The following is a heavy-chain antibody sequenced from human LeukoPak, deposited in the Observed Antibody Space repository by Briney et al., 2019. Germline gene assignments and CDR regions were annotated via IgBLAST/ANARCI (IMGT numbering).Heavy chain of an antibody. D-gene: IGHD5-24*01. J-gene: IGHJ3*02. CDR2: IKPDGSDK. V-gene: IGHV3-7*01. Sequence: GGSLRLSCVGSGFSFRSHWVNWVRQSPGKGLEWVANIKPDGSDKYYVDSARGRFTVSRDSAKNSAFLQMNSLRAEDTAIYYCATISAQTFDIWGQGTLVSVSS. CDR1: GFSFRSHW. CDR3: ATISAQTFDI.